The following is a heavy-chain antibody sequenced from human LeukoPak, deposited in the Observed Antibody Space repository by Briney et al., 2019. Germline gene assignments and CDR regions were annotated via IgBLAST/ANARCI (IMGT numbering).Heavy chain of an antibody. CDR1: GYTFNSYC. J-gene: IGHJ5*01. Sequence: ASVNVSCKACGYTFNSYCISWVRQAPGHGREGMGWISAYNGNTNYAQKLQGRVTMTTDASTSTAYLELRSLRSDDTAVYYCARGLAAPTGCFDSWGQGTLITVSS. CDR2: ISAYNGNT. CDR3: ARGLAAPTGCFDS. V-gene: IGHV1-18*01. D-gene: IGHD6-6*01.